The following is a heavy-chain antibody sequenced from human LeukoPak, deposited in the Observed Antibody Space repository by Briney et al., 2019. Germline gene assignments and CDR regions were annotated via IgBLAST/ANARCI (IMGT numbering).Heavy chain of an antibody. CDR3: ARERRWGAAFDI. D-gene: IGHD4-23*01. Sequence: PSETLSLTCAVYGGSFSGYYWSWIRQPPGKGLEWIGEINHSGSTNYNPSLKSRVTISVDTSKNQFSLKLSSATAADTAVYYCARERRWGAAFDIWGQGTMVTVSS. CDR2: INHSGST. J-gene: IGHJ3*02. CDR1: GGSFSGYY. V-gene: IGHV4-34*01.